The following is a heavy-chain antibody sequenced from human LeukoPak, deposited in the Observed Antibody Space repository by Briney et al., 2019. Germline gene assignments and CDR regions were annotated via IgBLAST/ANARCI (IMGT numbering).Heavy chain of an antibody. J-gene: IGHJ4*02. Sequence: SETLSLTCAVYGGSFSGYYWSWIRQPPGKGLEWIGGINHSGSTNYNPSLKSRVTISVDTSKNQFSLKLSSVTAADTAVYYCARDRAAGAYPWYFDYWGQGTLVTVSS. D-gene: IGHD3-16*01. V-gene: IGHV4-34*01. CDR3: ARDRAAGAYPWYFDY. CDR1: GGSFSGYY. CDR2: INHSGST.